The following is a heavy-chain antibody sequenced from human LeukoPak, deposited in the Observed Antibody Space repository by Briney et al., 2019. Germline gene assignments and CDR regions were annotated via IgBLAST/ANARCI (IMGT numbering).Heavy chain of an antibody. CDR2: ISSSGSTI. D-gene: IGHD2-2*01. J-gene: IGHJ4*02. V-gene: IGHV3-48*04. CDR1: GFTFSSYS. Sequence: GGSLRLSCAASGFTFSSYSMNWVRQAPGKGLEWVSYISSSGSTIYYADSVKGRFTISRDNAKNSLYLQMNSLRAEDTAVYYCARDPPTSRDYWGQGTLVTVSS. CDR3: ARDPPTSRDY.